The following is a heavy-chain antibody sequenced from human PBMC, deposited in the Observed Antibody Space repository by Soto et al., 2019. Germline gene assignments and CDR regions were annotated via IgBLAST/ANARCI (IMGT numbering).Heavy chain of an antibody. CDR3: ARVPPGGYSGYDSAFDI. J-gene: IGHJ3*02. D-gene: IGHD5-12*01. CDR2: INWNGGST. CDR1: GFAFDDYG. V-gene: IGHV3-20*04. Sequence: GGSLRLSCAASGFAFDDYGMSWVRQAPGKGLEWVSGINWNGGSTGYADSVKGRFTISRDNAKNSLYLQMNSLRAEDTALYYCARVPPGGYSGYDSAFDIWGQGTMVTVSS.